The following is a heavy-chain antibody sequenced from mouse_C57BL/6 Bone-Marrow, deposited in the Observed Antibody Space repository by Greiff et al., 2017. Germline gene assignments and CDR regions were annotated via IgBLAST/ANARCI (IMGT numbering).Heavy chain of an antibody. Sequence: QVQLQQSGAELARPGASVKLSCKASGYTFTSYGLSWVKQRTGQGLEWIGEIYPRSGNTYYNEKFKGKATLTADKSSSTAYMELRSLTSEDSAVYFCARGGYYGSYYFDYWGQGTTLTVSS. CDR3: ARGGYYGSYYFDY. CDR1: GYTFTSYG. J-gene: IGHJ2*01. CDR2: IYPRSGNT. V-gene: IGHV1-81*01. D-gene: IGHD2-2*01.